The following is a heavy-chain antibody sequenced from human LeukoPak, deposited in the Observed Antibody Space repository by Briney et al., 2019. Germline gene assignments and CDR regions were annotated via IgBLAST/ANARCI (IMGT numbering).Heavy chain of an antibody. Sequence: TPSETLSLTCTVSGGSISSSSYYWGWIRQPPGKGLEWIGSIYYSGSTYYNPSLKSRVTISVDTSKNQFSLKLSSVTAADTAVYYCARSPTVTTSPDYWGQGTLVTVSS. CDR2: IYYSGST. J-gene: IGHJ4*02. CDR1: GGSISSSSYY. V-gene: IGHV4-39*07. D-gene: IGHD4-17*01. CDR3: ARSPTVTTSPDY.